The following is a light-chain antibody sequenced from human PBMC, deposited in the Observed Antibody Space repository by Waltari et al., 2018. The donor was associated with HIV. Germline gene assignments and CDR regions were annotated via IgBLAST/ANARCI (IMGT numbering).Light chain of an antibody. CDR3: ASWDSSLSVGV. CDR1: SSNIGTNY. J-gene: IGLJ3*02. CDR2: ENT. Sequence: QSVLTQPPSVSAAPGQKVTISCSGGSSNIGTNYVSWYQQSPGTAPRPLIYENTKRRSGLPDRFSGSKSATSATLDITGLQTGDEADYYCASWDSSLSVGVFGGGTRLTVL. V-gene: IGLV1-51*02.